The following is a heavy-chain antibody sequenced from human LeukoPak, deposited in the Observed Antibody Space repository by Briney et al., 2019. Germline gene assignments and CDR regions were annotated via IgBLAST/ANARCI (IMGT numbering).Heavy chain of an antibody. CDR2: ISYDGSNK. J-gene: IGHJ4*02. CDR1: GFTFSSYG. V-gene: IGHV3-30*18. Sequence: GGSLRLSCAASGFTFSSYGMPWVRQAPGKGLEWVAVISYDGSNKYYADSVKGRFTISRDNSKNTLYLQMNSLRAEDTAVYYCAKDSPAATLDYWGQGTLVTVSS. CDR3: AKDSPAATLDY. D-gene: IGHD2-2*01.